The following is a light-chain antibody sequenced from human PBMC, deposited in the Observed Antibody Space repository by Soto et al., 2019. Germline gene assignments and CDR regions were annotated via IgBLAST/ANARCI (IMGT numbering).Light chain of an antibody. V-gene: IGLV2-14*01. CDR2: DVS. J-gene: IGLJ2*01. CDR3: SSYTSSSTRGVV. CDR1: SSDVGDYKF. Sequence: QSALTQPASVSGSPGQSIAISCTGTSSDVGDYKFVSRYQQHPGKAPKLMIYDVSNRPSGVSNRFSGSKSGNTASLTISGLQAEDEADYYCSSYTSSSTRGVVFGGGTKLTVL.